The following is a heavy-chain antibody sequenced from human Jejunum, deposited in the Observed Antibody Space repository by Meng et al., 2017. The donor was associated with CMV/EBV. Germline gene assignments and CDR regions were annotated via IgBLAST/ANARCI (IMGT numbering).Heavy chain of an antibody. CDR2: INAYNGDT. V-gene: IGHV1-18*01. Sequence: QAQLVQSGGEVKKPGASVKASCRASGYTFTNYGITWVRQAPGQGLEWMGWINAYNGDTNYAQTLQGRVTMTTDTSTSTAYMELRSLRSDDTAVYYCAHQAVAGTRGWFDPWGQGTLVTVSS. CDR1: GYTFTNYG. D-gene: IGHD6-19*01. J-gene: IGHJ5*02. CDR3: AHQAVAGTRGWFDP.